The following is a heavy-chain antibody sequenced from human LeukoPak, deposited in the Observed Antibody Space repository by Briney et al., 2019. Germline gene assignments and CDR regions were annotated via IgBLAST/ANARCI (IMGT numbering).Heavy chain of an antibody. Sequence: GASVKVSCKASGGTFSSYAISWVRQAPGQGLEWMGGIIPIFGTANYAQKFQGRVTITADESTSTAYMELSSLRSEDTAVYYCARGLRERFLEWFPSGPFDYWGQGTLVTVSS. J-gene: IGHJ4*02. D-gene: IGHD3-3*01. CDR2: IIPIFGTA. CDR3: ARGLRERFLEWFPSGPFDY. CDR1: GGTFSSYA. V-gene: IGHV1-69*13.